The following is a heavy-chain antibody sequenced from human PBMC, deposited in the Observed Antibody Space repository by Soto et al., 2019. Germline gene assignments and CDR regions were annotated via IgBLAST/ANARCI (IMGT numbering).Heavy chain of an antibody. CDR1: GFNVMSYW. CDR3: ARDIGFDYVN. CDR2: VKEDGSEL. V-gene: IGHV3-7*01. Sequence: GESLKISCAVSGFNVMSYWMSWVRQAPGKGLEWVVSVKEDGSELYYLHSVRGRFSMTRDSAGNALHLTMNYLSAEDTGVYFCARDIGFDYVNWGQGIPVTVSS. D-gene: IGHD3-16*01. J-gene: IGHJ4*02.